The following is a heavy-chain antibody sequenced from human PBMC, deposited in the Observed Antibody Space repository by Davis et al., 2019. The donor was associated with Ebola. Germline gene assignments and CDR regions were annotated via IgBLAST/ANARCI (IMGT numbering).Heavy chain of an antibody. CDR2: IYNSGRT. J-gene: IGHJ4*02. V-gene: IGHV4-59*01. CDR3: ASGRGGNSLHY. D-gene: IGHD4-23*01. Sequence: PSETLSLTCTVSGGSTSSDYWSWIRQPPGRGLEWIGYIYNSGRTNYNPSLKSRATISVDTSKNQSSLKLSSVTAADTAVYYCASGRGGNSLHYWGQGTLVTVSP. CDR1: GGSTSSDY.